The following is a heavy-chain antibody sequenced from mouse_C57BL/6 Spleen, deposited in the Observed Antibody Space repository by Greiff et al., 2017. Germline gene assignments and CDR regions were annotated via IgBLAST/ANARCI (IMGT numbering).Heavy chain of an antibody. Sequence: EVKVVESGAELVKPGASVKLSCTASGFNIKDYYMHWVKQRTEQGLEWIGRIDPEDGETNYDQKFQGKATITADTSSNTAYLQLSSLTSEDTAVYYCARDHGSSYAKDYWGQGTSVTVSS. CDR1: GFNIKDYY. CDR3: ARDHGSSYAKDY. J-gene: IGHJ4*01. CDR2: IDPEDGET. D-gene: IGHD1-1*01. V-gene: IGHV14-2*01.